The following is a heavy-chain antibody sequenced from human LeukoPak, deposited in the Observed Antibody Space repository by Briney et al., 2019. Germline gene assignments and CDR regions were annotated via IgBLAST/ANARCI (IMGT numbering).Heavy chain of an antibody. J-gene: IGHJ4*02. CDR3: ARDRIILGGGKIGYFDY. Sequence: SQTLSLTCAISGDSVSSNSAAWNWIRQSPSRGLEWLGRTYYRYKWYNDYAVSVKRRISINADTSKTQFSLQLKSGSLAATAVDVCARDRIILGGGKIGYFDYWGQGTLVTVSS. D-gene: IGHD2-15*01. CDR2: TYYRYKWYN. CDR1: GDSVSSNSAA. V-gene: IGHV6-1*01.